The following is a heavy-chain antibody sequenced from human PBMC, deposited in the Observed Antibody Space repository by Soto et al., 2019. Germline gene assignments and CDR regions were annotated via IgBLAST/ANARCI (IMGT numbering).Heavy chain of an antibody. V-gene: IGHV3-23*01. D-gene: IGHD4-17*01. J-gene: IGHJ4*02. Sequence: HPGGSLRLSCAASTFTFSNYAMTWVRQAPGKGLEWVSVISVSGAILYYADSVKGRFTISRDISKNTLFLQMNSLRAEDTAVYYCAKDPNGDYLGAFDSWGQGTLVTVSS. CDR1: TFTFSNYA. CDR3: AKDPNGDYLGAFDS. CDR2: ISVSGAIL.